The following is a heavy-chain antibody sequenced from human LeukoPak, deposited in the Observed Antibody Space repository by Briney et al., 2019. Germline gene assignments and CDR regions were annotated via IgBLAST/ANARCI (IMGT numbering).Heavy chain of an antibody. CDR1: GFSISDYY. J-gene: IGHJ5*02. CDR2: ISSSGGAI. V-gene: IGHV3-11*01. Sequence: GGSLRLSCAASGFSISDYYMSWIRQVPGKGLAWVSYISSSGGAIYYADSVKGRFTISRDNAKNSLYLQMNSLRAEDTALYYCAKSPAGYSYGSWFDPWGQGTLVTVSS. CDR3: AKSPAGYSYGSWFDP. D-gene: IGHD5-18*01.